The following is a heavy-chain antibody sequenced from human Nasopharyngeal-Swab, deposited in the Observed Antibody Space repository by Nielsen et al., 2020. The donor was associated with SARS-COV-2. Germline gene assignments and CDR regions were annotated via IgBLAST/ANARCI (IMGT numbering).Heavy chain of an antibody. CDR2: IYYSGST. CDR3: ARDSLTGDFFDY. V-gene: IGHV4-31*03. J-gene: IGHJ4*02. CDR1: GGSISSGGYY. Sequence: SETLSLTCTVSGGSISSGGYYWSWIRQHLGKGLEWIGYIYYSGSTYYNPSLKSRVTISVDTSKNQFSLKLSSVTAADTAVYYCARDSLTGDFFDYWGQGTLVTVSS. D-gene: IGHD7-27*01.